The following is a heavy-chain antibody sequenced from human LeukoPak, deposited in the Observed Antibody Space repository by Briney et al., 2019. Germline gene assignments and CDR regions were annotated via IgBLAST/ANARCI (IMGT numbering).Heavy chain of an antibody. V-gene: IGHV3-74*01. D-gene: IGHD6-19*01. CDR3: AKLTVAGTRHASDV. CDR2: INSDGSST. Sequence: GGSLRLSCAASGFTFSSYWMHWVRQAPGKGLVWVSRINSDGSSTTYADSVKGRFTISRDYAKNTLYLQMKRLRAEDTAVYYCAKLTVAGTRHASDVWGQGTMVTVSS. CDR1: GFTFSSYW. J-gene: IGHJ3*01.